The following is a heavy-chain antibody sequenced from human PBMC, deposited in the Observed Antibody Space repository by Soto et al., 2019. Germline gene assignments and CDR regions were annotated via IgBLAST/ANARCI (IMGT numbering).Heavy chain of an antibody. V-gene: IGHV3-23*01. CDR3: ATPGYCSSTSCSRWFDP. CDR1: GFTFSSYA. CDR2: ISGSGGST. D-gene: IGHD2-2*01. Sequence: EVQLLESGGGLVQPGGSLRLSCAASGFTFSSYAMSWVRQAPGKGLEWVSAISGSGGSTYYADSVKGRFTISRDNSKNTRDLQRNSLRAEDTAVYYCATPGYCSSTSCSRWFDPWGQGTLVTVSS. J-gene: IGHJ5*02.